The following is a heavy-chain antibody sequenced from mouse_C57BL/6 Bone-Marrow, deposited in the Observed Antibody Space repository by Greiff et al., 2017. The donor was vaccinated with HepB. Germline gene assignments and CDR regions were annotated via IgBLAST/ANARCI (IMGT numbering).Heavy chain of an antibody. Sequence: QVQLQQPGAELVRPGTSVKLSCKASGYTFTSYWMHWVKQRPGQGLEWIGVIDPSDSYTNYNQKFKGKATLTVDTSSSTAYMQLSSLTSEDSAVYYCAQLEGAMDYWGQGTSVTVSS. J-gene: IGHJ4*01. D-gene: IGHD4-1*02. V-gene: IGHV1-59*01. CDR2: IDPSDSYT. CDR3: AQLEGAMDY. CDR1: GYTFTSYW.